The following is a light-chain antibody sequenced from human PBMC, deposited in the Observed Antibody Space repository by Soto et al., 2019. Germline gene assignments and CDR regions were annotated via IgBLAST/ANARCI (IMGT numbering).Light chain of an antibody. J-gene: IGKJ1*01. CDR2: GVS. V-gene: IGKV3-20*01. Sequence: EIVLTQSPGTLSLSPGETATLSCRASQSLTSSYLAWYRQRPGQAPSRLIYGVSSRATGIPDRFSGSGSGTDFTLTITRLEPEDFAVYYCQQYGSSPMTFGQGTKVDIK. CDR3: QQYGSSPMT. CDR1: QSLTSSY.